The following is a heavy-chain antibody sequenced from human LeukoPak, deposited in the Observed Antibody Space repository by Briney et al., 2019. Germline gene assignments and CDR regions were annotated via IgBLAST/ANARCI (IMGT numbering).Heavy chain of an antibody. J-gene: IGHJ4*02. D-gene: IGHD1-14*01. Sequence: GGSLRISSAASGFTFSTYWMSWGRQAPGKGLDRVANIKQEGREKYNVDSVEGRFTISRENAKNSLYRPMNSLRAEDTAVYYCARVSRWALNHNPHYWGQGTLVTVSS. CDR1: GFTFSTYW. CDR3: ARVSRWALNHNPHY. CDR2: IKQEGREK. V-gene: IGHV3-7*03.